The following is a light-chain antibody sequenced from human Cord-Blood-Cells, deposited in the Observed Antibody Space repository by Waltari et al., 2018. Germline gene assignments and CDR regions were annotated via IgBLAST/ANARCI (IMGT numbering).Light chain of an antibody. J-gene: IGLJ3*02. CDR1: SSDVGGYNY. V-gene: IGLV2-14*01. CDR2: DVS. CDR3: SSYTSSSTLE. Sequence: QSALTQPASVSGSPGQSITISCTGTSSDVGGYNYVSWYQQHPGKAPKLMIYDVSKRPSGVSTRFSGSESGNTASLTISGLQAEDEADYYCSSYTSSSTLEFGGGTKLTVL.